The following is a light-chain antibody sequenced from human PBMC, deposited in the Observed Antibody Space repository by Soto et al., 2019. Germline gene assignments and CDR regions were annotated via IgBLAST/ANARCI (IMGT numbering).Light chain of an antibody. Sequence: QSVLTQPASVSGAPGQTVSISCTGTTSNLGAGYDVHWYRHLPGTAPTLLISDNTNRPSGVPDRFSGSKSGTSASLAISGLQSEDEADYYCQSYDNSLRAYVFGTGTKVTVL. CDR2: DNT. CDR1: TSNLGAGYD. V-gene: IGLV1-40*01. J-gene: IGLJ1*01. CDR3: QSYDNSLRAYV.